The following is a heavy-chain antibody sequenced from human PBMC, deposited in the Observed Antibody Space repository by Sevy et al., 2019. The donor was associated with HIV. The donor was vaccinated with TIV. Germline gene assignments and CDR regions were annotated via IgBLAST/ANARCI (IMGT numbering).Heavy chain of an antibody. CDR1: GFTFDDYA. J-gene: IGHJ4*02. CDR2: ISWHSANI. Sequence: SLRLSCAASGFTFDDYAMHWVRQAPGKGLEWVSGISWHSANIGYADSVKGRFTISRDNAKNSLYLQMNSLRAEDTALYYCAKAENRPYSSGWYDYWGQGTLVTVS. D-gene: IGHD6-19*01. CDR3: AKAENRPYSSGWYDY. V-gene: IGHV3-9*01.